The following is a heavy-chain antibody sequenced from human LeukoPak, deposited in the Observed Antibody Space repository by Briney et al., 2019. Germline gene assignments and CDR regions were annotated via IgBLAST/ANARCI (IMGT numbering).Heavy chain of an antibody. V-gene: IGHV4-59*12. CDR2: IHGSGNT. Sequence: PSETLSLTCSVSGGSISGYYWSWVRQPPGKGLEWIGYIHGSGNTKYNPSLKSRVAISVDTSKNQFSLKLSSVTAADTAVYYCARYSSEEPYHFDYWGQGTLVTVSS. CDR1: GGSISGYY. D-gene: IGHD4-11*01. CDR3: ARYSSEEPYHFDY. J-gene: IGHJ4*02.